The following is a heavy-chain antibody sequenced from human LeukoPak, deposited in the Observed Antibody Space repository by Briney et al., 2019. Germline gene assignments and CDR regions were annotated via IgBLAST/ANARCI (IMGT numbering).Heavy chain of an antibody. D-gene: IGHD5-18*01. V-gene: IGHV3-7*01. CDR1: GFTFSSYW. J-gene: IGHJ4*02. Sequence: GGSLRLSCAASGFTFSSYWMSWARQAPGKGLEWVANIKQDGSEKYYVDSAKGRFTISRDNAKNSLYLQMNSLRAEDTAVYYCARDQGYSYGRFDYWGQGTLVTVSS. CDR2: IKQDGSEK. CDR3: ARDQGYSYGRFDY.